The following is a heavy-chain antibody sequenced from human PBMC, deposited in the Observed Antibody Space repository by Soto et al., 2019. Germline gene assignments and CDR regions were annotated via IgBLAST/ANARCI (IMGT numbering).Heavy chain of an antibody. CDR2: IYDTGISGYTPAT. CDR1: GGPITSSY. CDR3: ARGEDAFFYYGLDV. Sequence: SETLSLTCTVSGGPITSSYWSWFRRTPGKGLEWIAYIYDTGISGYTPATSYNPSLKSRVTMSVDTSKSQFSLKLTSVTAADTAVYYCARGEDAFFYYGLDVWGQGITVTVSS. V-gene: IGHV4-59*01. J-gene: IGHJ6*02.